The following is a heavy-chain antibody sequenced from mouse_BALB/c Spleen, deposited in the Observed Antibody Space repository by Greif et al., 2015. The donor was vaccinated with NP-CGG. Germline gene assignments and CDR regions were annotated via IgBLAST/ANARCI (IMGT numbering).Heavy chain of an antibody. CDR2: IDPANGNT. CDR3: ARNDGFAY. Sequence: EVQLQESGAELVKPGASVKLSCTASGYNIKDTYMHWVKQRPEQGLEWIGRIDPANGNTKYDPKFQGKATITADTSSNTAYLQLSSLTSEDTAVYYCARNDGFAYWGQGTLVTVSA. V-gene: IGHV14-3*02. CDR1: GYNIKDTY. J-gene: IGHJ3*01. D-gene: IGHD2-12*01.